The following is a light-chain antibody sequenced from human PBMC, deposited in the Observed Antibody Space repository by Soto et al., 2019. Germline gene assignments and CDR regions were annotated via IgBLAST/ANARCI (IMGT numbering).Light chain of an antibody. CDR1: SNDIGGYNY. CDR2: QVN. Sequence: QPALSQPASVSGSPGDSITVSCTGTSNDIGGYNYVSWYQQHPGKAPKLIIYQVNNRPSGVSHRFSGSKSGNTASLTISGLQAEDEAEYYCSSYKNNRAFYAFGTGTKVTVL. V-gene: IGLV2-14*01. CDR3: SSYKNNRAFYA. J-gene: IGLJ1*01.